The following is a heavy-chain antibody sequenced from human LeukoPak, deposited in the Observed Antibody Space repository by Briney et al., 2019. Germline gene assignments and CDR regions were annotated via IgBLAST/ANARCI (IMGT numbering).Heavy chain of an antibody. D-gene: IGHD3-9*01. CDR3: AKGRYFDWVDAFDI. Sequence: GGSLRLSFAASGFTFSSYAMSWVRQAPGKGLEWVSGISGGGDRTYYADSVKGRFTISRDNSKNTLYLQMNSLRAEDTAIYYCAKGRYFDWVDAFDIWGQGTMVTVSS. CDR2: ISGGGDRT. CDR1: GFTFSSYA. V-gene: IGHV3-23*01. J-gene: IGHJ3*02.